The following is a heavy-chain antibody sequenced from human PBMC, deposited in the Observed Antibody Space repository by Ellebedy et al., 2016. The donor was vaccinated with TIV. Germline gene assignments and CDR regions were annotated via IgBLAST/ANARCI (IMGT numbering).Heavy chain of an antibody. Sequence: GESLKISXAASGFTFSSYAMSWVRQAPGKGLEWVSTFSGSGKTNTFYADSVKGRFTISRDDSKNTLYLQMNSLRAEDTAVYYCAREIGSWGWSRDGFDIWGQGTMVTVSS. CDR1: GFTFSSYA. D-gene: IGHD7-27*01. V-gene: IGHV3-23*01. CDR2: FSGSGKTNT. J-gene: IGHJ3*02. CDR3: AREIGSWGWSRDGFDI.